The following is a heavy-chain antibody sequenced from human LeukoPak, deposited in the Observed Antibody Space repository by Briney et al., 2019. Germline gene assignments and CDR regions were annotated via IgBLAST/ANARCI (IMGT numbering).Heavy chain of an antibody. CDR1: GFTFRDYP. D-gene: IGHD3-10*01. CDR2: IRKKAYGGTT. J-gene: IGHJ4*02. CDR3: TRLSDPWAGLEY. Sequence: GGSLRLSCTVSGFTFRDYPISWVRQAPGKGLEWLGFIRKKAYGGTTEYAASVTGTITISRDDSKRIAYLQMNNVDTADTAVYYCTRLSDPWAGLEYWGQGTLVTVSS. V-gene: IGHV3-49*04.